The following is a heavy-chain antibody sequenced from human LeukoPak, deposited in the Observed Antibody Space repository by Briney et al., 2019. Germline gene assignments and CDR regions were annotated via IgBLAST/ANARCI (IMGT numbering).Heavy chain of an antibody. D-gene: IGHD6-25*01. CDR1: GFTFDDYA. CDR2: ISWDGGST. CDR3: AKAHVQRSYYYYYMDV. V-gene: IGHV3-43D*03. Sequence: GGSLRLSCAASGFTFDDYAMHWVRQAPGKGLEWVSLISWDGGSTYYADSVKGRFTISRDNSKNSLYLQINSLRAEDTALYYCAKAHVQRSYYYYYMDVWGKGTTVTVSS. J-gene: IGHJ6*03.